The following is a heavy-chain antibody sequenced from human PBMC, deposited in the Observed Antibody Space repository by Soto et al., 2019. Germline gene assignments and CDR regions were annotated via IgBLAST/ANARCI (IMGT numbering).Heavy chain of an antibody. D-gene: IGHD5-12*01. CDR3: ARDNGYESGY. Sequence: QVQLVQSGAEVKKPGASVRVSCKASGYTFTSYGISWVRQAPGQGLEWMGWISAYNGNTNYAQKLQGRVTKITDTSTNTADMDLRGRRSDGTAVYYCARDNGYESGYWGQGTLVTVSS. J-gene: IGHJ4*02. CDR2: ISAYNGNT. V-gene: IGHV1-18*01. CDR1: GYTFTSYG.